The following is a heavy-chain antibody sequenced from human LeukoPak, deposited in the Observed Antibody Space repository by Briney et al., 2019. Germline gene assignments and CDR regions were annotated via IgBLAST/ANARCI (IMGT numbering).Heavy chain of an antibody. CDR3: ARAAYSSTWYSRYFDL. D-gene: IGHD6-13*01. Sequence: GGSLRLSCAGSGFIFSSYDMHWVRQATGKGLEWVSGIGTAGEIYYPGSVKGRFTISRENAKNSLYLQMNSLRAGDTAVYYCARAAYSSTWYSRYFDLWGRGTLVTVSS. CDR2: IGTAGEI. J-gene: IGHJ2*01. V-gene: IGHV3-13*01. CDR1: GFIFSSYD.